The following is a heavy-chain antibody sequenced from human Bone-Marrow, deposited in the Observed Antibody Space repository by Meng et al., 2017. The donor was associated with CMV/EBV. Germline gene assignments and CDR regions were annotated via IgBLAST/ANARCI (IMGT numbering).Heavy chain of an antibody. J-gene: IGHJ4*02. V-gene: IGHV4-39*01. CDR3: ARRSVVVPAASFDY. CDR1: GGSISSSSYY. Sequence: GSLRLSCTVSGGSISSSSYYWGWIRQPPGKGLEWIGSIYYSGSTYYNPSLKSRVTISVDTSKNQFSLKLSSVTAADTAVYYCARRSVVVPAASFDYWGQGTLVTVSS. CDR2: IYYSGST. D-gene: IGHD2-2*01.